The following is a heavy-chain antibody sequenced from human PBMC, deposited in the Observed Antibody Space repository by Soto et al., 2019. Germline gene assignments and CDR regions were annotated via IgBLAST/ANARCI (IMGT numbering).Heavy chain of an antibody. D-gene: IGHD4-17*01. CDR3: AHSSSRWPLGY. CDR2: VYWDDDK. J-gene: IGHJ4*02. V-gene: IGHV2-5*02. Sequence: QITLKESGPTLVKPTQTLTLTCTFSGFSLSTSGVGVVWLRQPPGKALEWLALVYWDDDKRYSPSLKSRLTFTQDSSKNQVVLTTNNMDHVDTATYYCAHSSSRWPLGYWGQGALVTVSS. CDR1: GFSLSTSGVG.